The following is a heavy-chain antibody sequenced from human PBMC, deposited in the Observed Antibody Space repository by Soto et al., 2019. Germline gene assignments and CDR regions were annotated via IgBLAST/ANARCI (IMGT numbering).Heavy chain of an antibody. V-gene: IGHV1-3*01. J-gene: IGHJ3*02. CDR3: ARDRLGELLKRSAAFDI. D-gene: IGHD1-26*01. CDR1: GYTFTSYA. Sequence: ASVKVSCKASGYTFTSYAMHWVRQAPGQRLEWMGWINAGNGNTKYSQKFQGRVTITRDTSASTAYMELSSLRSDDTAVYYCARDRLGELLKRSAAFDIWGQGTMVTVSS. CDR2: INAGNGNT.